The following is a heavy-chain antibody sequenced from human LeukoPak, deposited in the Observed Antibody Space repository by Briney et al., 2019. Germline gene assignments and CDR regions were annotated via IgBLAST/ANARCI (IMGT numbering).Heavy chain of an antibody. CDR3: AFLSGPKSLYYYDSSGPRGAFDI. Sequence: GGSLRLSCAASGFTFSKYAMTWVRQAPGKGLEWVSGISWNSGSIGYADSVKGRFTISRDNAKNSLYLQMNSLRAEDTALYYCAFLSGPKSLYYYDSSGPRGAFDIWGQGTMVTVSS. J-gene: IGHJ3*02. CDR2: ISWNSGSI. D-gene: IGHD3-22*01. V-gene: IGHV3-9*01. CDR1: GFTFSKYA.